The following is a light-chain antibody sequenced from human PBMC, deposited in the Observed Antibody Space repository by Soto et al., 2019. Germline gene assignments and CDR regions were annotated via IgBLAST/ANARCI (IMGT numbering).Light chain of an antibody. CDR2: RVS. CDR1: LPVSSN. Sequence: EIVMTQSPATLSVSPGESATLSCRASLPVSSNLAWYRQIPGQAPTLLIYRVSTRATDIPARFSGSGSGTEFTLTNSSLQSEDFAVYYCQQYNNWPYTFGPGTKLEIK. CDR3: QQYNNWPYT. V-gene: IGKV3-15*01. J-gene: IGKJ2*01.